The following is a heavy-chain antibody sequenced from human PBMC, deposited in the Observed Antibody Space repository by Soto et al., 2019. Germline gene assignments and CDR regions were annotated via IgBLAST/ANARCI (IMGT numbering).Heavy chain of an antibody. J-gene: IGHJ5*02. V-gene: IGHV4-61*01. CDR3: ARESNQHYYDSSGYYLNGFDP. Sequence: QVQLQESGPGLVKPSETLSLTCTVSGGSVSSGSYYWSWIRQPPGKGLEWIGYIYYSGSTNYNPSLKSRVTISVDTSKNQFSLKLSSVTAADTAVYYCARESNQHYYDSSGYYLNGFDPWGQGTLVTVSS. D-gene: IGHD3-22*01. CDR2: IYYSGST. CDR1: GGSVSSGSYY.